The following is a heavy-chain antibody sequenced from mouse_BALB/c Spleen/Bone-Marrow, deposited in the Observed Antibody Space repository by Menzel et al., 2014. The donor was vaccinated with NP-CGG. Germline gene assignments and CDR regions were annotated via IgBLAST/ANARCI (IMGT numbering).Heavy chain of an antibody. V-gene: IGHV1-80*01. CDR3: ARVGFSFDY. CDR1: GYAFSTYW. CDR2: IYPGDGDP. D-gene: IGHD3-1*01. Sequence: VQLQQSGAELVRPGSSVKISCKASGYAFSTYWMNWVKQRPGQGLEWIGQIYPGDGDPNYNEKFKGKATLTADKSSSTASIQLSSLTSEDSAVYFCARVGFSFDYWGQGTTLTVSS. J-gene: IGHJ2*01.